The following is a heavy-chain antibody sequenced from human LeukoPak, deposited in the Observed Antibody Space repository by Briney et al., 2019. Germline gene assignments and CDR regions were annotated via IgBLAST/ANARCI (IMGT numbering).Heavy chain of an antibody. Sequence: SETLSLTCTVSGGSISSYYWSWIRQPPGKGLEWIGYIYYSGSTYYNPSLKSRVTISVDTSKNQFSLKLSSVTAADTAVYYCARVKSPGYYGSGSYLYWGQGTLVTVSS. CDR2: IYYSGST. J-gene: IGHJ4*02. D-gene: IGHD3-10*01. CDR3: ARVKSPGYYGSGSYLY. CDR1: GGSISSYY. V-gene: IGHV4-59*08.